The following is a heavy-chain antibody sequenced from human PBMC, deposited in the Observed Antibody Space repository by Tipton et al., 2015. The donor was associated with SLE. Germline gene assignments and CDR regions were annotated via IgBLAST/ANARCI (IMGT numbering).Heavy chain of an antibody. CDR1: GFTVSSNY. Sequence: SLRLSCAASGFTVSSNYMSWVRQAPGKGLEWVSVIYSGDSTYYADSVKGRFTISRDNSKNTLYLQMNSLRVEDTAVYYCARDDEYYFDYWGQGTLVTVSS. CDR3: ARDDEYYFDY. J-gene: IGHJ4*02. CDR2: IYSGDST. V-gene: IGHV3-66*01.